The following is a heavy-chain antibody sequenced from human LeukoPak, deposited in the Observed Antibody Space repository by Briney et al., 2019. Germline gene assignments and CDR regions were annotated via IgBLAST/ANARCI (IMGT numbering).Heavy chain of an antibody. CDR2: MSDSGTT. J-gene: IGHJ4*02. CDR1: GGSMSNKY. V-gene: IGHV4-59*08. D-gene: IGHD3-3*01. CDR3: ATHESNGYYPYYFAY. Sequence: SETLSLTCRVSGGSMSNKYWSWIRQPPGKGLEWIGYMSDSGTTKQNPALKSRGTISFDTYKNHLSLMLSSVTAADTAVYYCATHESNGYYPYYFAYWGQGTVVTVSS.